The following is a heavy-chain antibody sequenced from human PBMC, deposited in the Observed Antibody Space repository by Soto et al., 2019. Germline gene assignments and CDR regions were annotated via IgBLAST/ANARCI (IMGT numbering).Heavy chain of an antibody. J-gene: IGHJ5*02. D-gene: IGHD1-26*01. V-gene: IGHV1-46*01. CDR2: INPSSGDT. CDR3: ARAVFSGGCWLDP. CDR1: GYSLTKYY. Sequence: QEQLVQSGAEVKTPGASVNVSCKASGYSLTKYYVHWVRQAPGQGLEWMAIINPSSGDTTYAQKFQGRVTVTSNTSPGTVYMELRSLTSEDTAIYYCARAVFSGGCWLDPWGQGTLVTVSS.